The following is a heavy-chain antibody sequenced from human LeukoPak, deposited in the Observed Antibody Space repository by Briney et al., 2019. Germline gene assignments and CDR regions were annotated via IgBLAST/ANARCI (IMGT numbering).Heavy chain of an antibody. J-gene: IGHJ5*02. CDR2: INHSGST. V-gene: IGHV4-34*01. D-gene: IGHD3-3*01. Sequence: PSETLSLTCAVYGGSFSGYYWSWIRQPPGKGLEWIGEINHSGSTNYNPSLKSRVTISVDTSKNQFSLKLSSVTAADTAVYYCARAGNYDFWSGKHYNWFDPWGQGTLVTVSS. CDR1: GGSFSGYY. CDR3: ARAGNYDFWSGKHYNWFDP.